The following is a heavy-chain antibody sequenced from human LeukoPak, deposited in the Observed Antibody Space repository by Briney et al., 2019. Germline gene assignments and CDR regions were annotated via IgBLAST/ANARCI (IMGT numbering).Heavy chain of an antibody. CDR2: IPSGGGT. V-gene: IGHV3-23*01. CDR1: GFTFSTYG. Sequence: PGGTLRLSCAASGFTFSTYGMSWVRQAPGKGLQWVSTIPSGGGTYYADSVKGRFTISRDNSKNTLYLQMGSLRPEDMAVYYCARGSGSCYDAFDIWGQGTMVTVSS. D-gene: IGHD3-10*01. CDR3: ARGSGSCYDAFDI. J-gene: IGHJ3*02.